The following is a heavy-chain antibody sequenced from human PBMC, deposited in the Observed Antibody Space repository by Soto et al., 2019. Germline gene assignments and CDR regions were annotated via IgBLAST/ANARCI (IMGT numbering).Heavy chain of an antibody. CDR1: GFAFSTYW. V-gene: IGHV3-74*01. D-gene: IGHD3-10*01. CDR3: ARGSYGFDP. J-gene: IGHJ5*02. CDR2: INGDGSTT. Sequence: EVQLVESGGGLVQPGGSLRLSCAASGFAFSTYWMHWVRRAPGKGLVWVSRINGDGSTTTYADSLKGRFTISRDNAKNTLYLQMNRLRAEDTAVYYCARGSYGFDPWGQGTLVTVSS.